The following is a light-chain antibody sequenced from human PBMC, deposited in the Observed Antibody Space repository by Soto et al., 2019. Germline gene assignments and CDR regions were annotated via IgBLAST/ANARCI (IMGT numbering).Light chain of an antibody. Sequence: DIQMTQSSSTLSASXXDRVTITCGASQNIGTSLAWYQQTPGKAPKXXISDASTLESGVPSRFSGRGSGTDFTLTINSLEPEDFASYYCHQSLSSPYSFGPGTKVDIK. V-gene: IGKV1-5*01. J-gene: IGKJ2*03. CDR2: DAS. CDR1: QNIGTS. CDR3: HQSLSSPYS.